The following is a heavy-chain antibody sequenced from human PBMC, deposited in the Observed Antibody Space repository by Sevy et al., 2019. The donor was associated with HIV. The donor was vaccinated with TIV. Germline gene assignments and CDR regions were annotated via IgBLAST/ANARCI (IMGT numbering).Heavy chain of an antibody. CDR2: ITGNGETT. V-gene: IGHV3-23*01. D-gene: IGHD2-8*01. CDR3: ADYYPSHEFGV. J-gene: IGHJ4*03. CDR1: GFTFSNHA. Sequence: GGSLRLSCVASGFTFSNHAMAWVRQAPGKGLEWVSGITGNGETTYYRDSVKGRFAISRDNSKNTLYLQMYSLRAEDSSIYFCADYYPSHEFGVGGEVTLVTVSS.